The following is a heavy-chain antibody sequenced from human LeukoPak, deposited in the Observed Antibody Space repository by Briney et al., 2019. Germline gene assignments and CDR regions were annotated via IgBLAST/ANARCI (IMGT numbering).Heavy chain of an antibody. CDR3: AREHFDFDY. CDR1: EFTSSDYA. V-gene: IGHV3-23*01. CDR2: LTGSGIST. Sequence: GCLRLSCEASEFTSSDYAMTWVRQAPGKGLQGVSELTGSGISTYYSDSVKGRFTISRDNSKNTLYLQMDSLRAEDTAVYYCAREHFDFDYWGQGTLVTVSS. D-gene: IGHD2/OR15-2a*01. J-gene: IGHJ4*02.